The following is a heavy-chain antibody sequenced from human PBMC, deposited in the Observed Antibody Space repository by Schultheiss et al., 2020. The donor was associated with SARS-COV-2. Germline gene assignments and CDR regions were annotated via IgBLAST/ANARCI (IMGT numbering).Heavy chain of an antibody. CDR2: IYYSGST. J-gene: IGHJ4*02. D-gene: IGHD2-21*01. V-gene: IGHV4-59*01. Sequence: SETLSLTCTVSGGSISSYYWSWIRQPPGKGLEWIGYIYYSGSTNYNPSLKSRVTISVDTSKNQFSLKLSSVTAADTGVYYCARDGIAIPFDYWGQGTLVTVSS. CDR3: ARDGIAIPFDY. CDR1: GGSISSYY.